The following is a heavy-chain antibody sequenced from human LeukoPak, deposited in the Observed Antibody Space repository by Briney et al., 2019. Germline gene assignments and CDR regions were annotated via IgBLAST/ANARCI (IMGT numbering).Heavy chain of an antibody. CDR3: ARKGSGSYYNLAFDY. CDR1: GGSFSGYY. Sequence: SETLSLTCAVYGGSFSGYYWSCIRQPPGKGLEWIGEINHSGSTNYNPSLKSRVTISVDTSKNQFSLKLSSVTAADTAVYYCARKGSGSYYNLAFDYWGQGTLVTVSS. CDR2: INHSGST. V-gene: IGHV4-34*01. J-gene: IGHJ4*02. D-gene: IGHD3-10*01.